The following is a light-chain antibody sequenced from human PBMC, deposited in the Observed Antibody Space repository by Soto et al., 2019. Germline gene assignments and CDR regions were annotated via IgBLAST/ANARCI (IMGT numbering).Light chain of an antibody. V-gene: IGLV4-69*01. CDR3: QTWGSGIVV. J-gene: IGLJ2*01. CDR2: LNSDGSH. Sequence: QLVLTQSPSASASLGASVKPTCTLSSGHSNYAIAWHQQQSEKGPRYLMNLNSDGSHSKGDGIPDRFSGSSSGAERYLTISSLQSEDEADYYCQTWGSGIVVFGGGTKLTVL. CDR1: SGHSNYA.